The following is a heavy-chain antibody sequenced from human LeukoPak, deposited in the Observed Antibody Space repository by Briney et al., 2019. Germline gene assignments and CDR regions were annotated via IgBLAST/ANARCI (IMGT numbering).Heavy chain of an antibody. Sequence: ASVKVSCKASGYTFTGYYMQWVRQAPGQGLEWMGWINPNSGGTNYPQKFQGRVTMTRDTSISTAYMELSRLRSDDTAVYYCARGPFIVATIRGAFDYWGQGTLVTVSS. J-gene: IGHJ4*02. V-gene: IGHV1-2*02. D-gene: IGHD5-12*01. CDR2: INPNSGGT. CDR3: ARGPFIVATIRGAFDY. CDR1: GYTFTGYY.